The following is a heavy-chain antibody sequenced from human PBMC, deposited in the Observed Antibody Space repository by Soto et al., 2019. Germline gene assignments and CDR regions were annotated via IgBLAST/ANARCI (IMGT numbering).Heavy chain of an antibody. CDR1: GYTFTSYA. CDR3: ARTLRFLELLPFDY. CDR2: INAGNGNT. V-gene: IGHV1-3*01. Sequence: ASVKVSCKASGYTFTSYAMHWVRQAPGQRLEWIRWINAGNGNTKYSQKFQSRVTITRDTSASTAYMELSSLRSEDTALYYCARTLRFLELLPFDYWGQGTLVTVSS. D-gene: IGHD3-3*01. J-gene: IGHJ4*02.